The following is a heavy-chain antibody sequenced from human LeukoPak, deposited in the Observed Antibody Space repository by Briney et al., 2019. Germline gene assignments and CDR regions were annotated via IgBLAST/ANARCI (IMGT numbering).Heavy chain of an antibody. CDR2: ISSSSSYI. J-gene: IGHJ4*02. Sequence: GGSLRLSCTASGFTFSSYSMNWVRQAPGKGLEWVSSISSSSSYIYYADSVKGRFTISRDNAKNSLYLQMNSLRAEDTAVYYCARVRSHSSSWQNTYYFDYWGQGTLVTVSS. CDR1: GFTFSSYS. V-gene: IGHV3-21*01. CDR3: ARVRSHSSSWQNTYYFDY. D-gene: IGHD6-13*01.